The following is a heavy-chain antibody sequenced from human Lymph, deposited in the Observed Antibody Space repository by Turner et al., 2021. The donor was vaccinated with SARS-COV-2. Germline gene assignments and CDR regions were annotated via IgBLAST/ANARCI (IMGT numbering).Heavy chain of an antibody. V-gene: IGHV3-9*01. J-gene: IGHJ6*02. CDR2: ISWNSGSI. CDR3: AKGRRFGMDV. CDR1: GFTFDEYV. Sequence: EVQLVESGGGLVQPGRSLRLSCAASGFTFDEYVRHWVRQAPGKGLEWVSGISWNSGSIGYADSVKGRFTISRDNAKNSLYLQMNSLRAEDTALYYCAKGRRFGMDVWGQGTTVTVSS.